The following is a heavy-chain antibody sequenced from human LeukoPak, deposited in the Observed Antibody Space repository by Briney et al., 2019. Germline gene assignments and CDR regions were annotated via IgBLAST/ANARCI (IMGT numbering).Heavy chain of an antibody. CDR3: AKSYCISTSCYFLFDY. CDR2: ISWNSGSI. Sequence: GGSLRLSCAASGFTFDDYAMHWVRQAPGKGLEWVSGISWNSGSIGYADSVKGRFTISRDNAKNSLYLQMNSLRVEDTALYYCAKSYCISTSCYFLFDYWGQGTLVTVSS. J-gene: IGHJ4*02. CDR1: GFTFDDYA. D-gene: IGHD2-2*01. V-gene: IGHV3-9*01.